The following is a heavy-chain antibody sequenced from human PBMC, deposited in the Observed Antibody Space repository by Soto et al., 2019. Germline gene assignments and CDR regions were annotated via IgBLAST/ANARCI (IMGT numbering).Heavy chain of an antibody. CDR2: ISSTTNYI. V-gene: IGHV3-21*04. J-gene: IGHJ4*02. CDR3: ARLHSGYSELDY. D-gene: IGHD5-12*01. CDR1: GFTFTRYS. Sequence: PGGSLRLSCAASGFTFTRYSINWVRQAPGKGLEWVSSISSTTNYIYYGDSMKGRFTISRDNAKNSLYLEMSSLKASDTAMYYCARLHSGYSELDYWGQGTLVTVSS.